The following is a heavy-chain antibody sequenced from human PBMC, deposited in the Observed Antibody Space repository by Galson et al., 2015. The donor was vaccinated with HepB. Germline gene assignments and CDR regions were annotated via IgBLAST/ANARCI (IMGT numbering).Heavy chain of an antibody. Sequence: SVKVSCKASGYTFSGHHIHWVRQAPGQGLEWMGRINPNSGGTNYAQKFQGRVTMTTDTSISRAYMALIRLRSDDTAVYYCARDEARTSYDFWSEVWGQGTLVTVSS. J-gene: IGHJ4*02. CDR3: ARDEARTSYDFWSEV. D-gene: IGHD3-3*01. CDR1: GYTFSGHH. V-gene: IGHV1-2*06. CDR2: INPNSGGT.